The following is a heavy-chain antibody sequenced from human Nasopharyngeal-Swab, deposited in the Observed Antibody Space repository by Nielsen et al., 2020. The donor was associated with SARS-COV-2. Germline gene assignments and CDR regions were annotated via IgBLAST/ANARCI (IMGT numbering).Heavy chain of an antibody. V-gene: IGHV3-23*01. CDR3: AKLSPYYYGSGSSHDAFDI. J-gene: IGHJ3*02. CDR2: ISGSGGST. Sequence: VRQAPGKGLEWVSAISGSGGSTYYADSVKGRFTISRDNSKNMLYLQMNSLRAEDTAVYYCAKLSPYYYGSGSSHDAFDIWGQGTMVTVSS. D-gene: IGHD3-10*01.